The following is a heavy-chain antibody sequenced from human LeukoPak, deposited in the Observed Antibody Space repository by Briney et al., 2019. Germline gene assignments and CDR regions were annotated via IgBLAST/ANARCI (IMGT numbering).Heavy chain of an antibody. J-gene: IGHJ4*02. D-gene: IGHD1-14*01. CDR1: GYTFTSYA. Sequence: ASVKVSCKASGYTFTSYAMHWVRQAPGQGLEWMGWINAGNGNTKYSQKFQGRVTITRDASASTAYMELSSLRSEDTAVYYCARGPPVTGPIDYWGQGTLVTVSS. CDR3: ARGPPVTGPIDY. V-gene: IGHV1-3*01. CDR2: INAGNGNT.